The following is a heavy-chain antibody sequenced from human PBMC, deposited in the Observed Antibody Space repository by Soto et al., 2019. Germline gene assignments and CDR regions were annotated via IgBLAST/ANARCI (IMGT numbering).Heavy chain of an antibody. CDR1: GFTFSSYA. CDR2: ISSNGGST. CDR3: VKGKNLYYDSSGYYPFDY. V-gene: IGHV3-64D*08. Sequence: GGSLRLSCSASGFTFSSYAMHWVRQAPGKGLEYVSAISSNGGSTYYADSVKGRFTISRDNSKNTLYLQMSSLRAEDTAVYYCVKGKNLYYDSSGYYPFDYWGQGILVTVSS. J-gene: IGHJ4*02. D-gene: IGHD3-22*01.